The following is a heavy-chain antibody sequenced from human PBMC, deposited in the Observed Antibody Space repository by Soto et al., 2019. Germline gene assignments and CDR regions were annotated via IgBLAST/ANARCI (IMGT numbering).Heavy chain of an antibody. V-gene: IGHV1-69*01. CDR2: IIPIFGTA. J-gene: IGHJ6*02. CDR1: GGTFSSYA. D-gene: IGHD3-3*01. CDR3: ARKEVGVVNTDYYYGMDV. Sequence: QVQLVQSGAEVKKPGSSVKVSCKASGGTFSSYAISWVRQAPGQGLEWMGGIIPIFGTANYAQKFQGRVTITADESTSTAYMELSSLRSEDTAVYYCARKEVGVVNTDYYYGMDVWGQGTTVTVSS.